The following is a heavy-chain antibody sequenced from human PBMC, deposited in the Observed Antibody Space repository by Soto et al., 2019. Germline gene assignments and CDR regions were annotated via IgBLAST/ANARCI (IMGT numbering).Heavy chain of an antibody. CDR2: ISYDGSNK. Sequence: PGGSLRLSCAASGFTFSSYGMHWVRQAPGKGLEWVAVISYDGSNKYYADSVKGRFTISRDNSKNTLYLQMNSLRAEDTAVYYCAKDRELYYFDYWGLGTLVTVSS. CDR3: AKDRELYYFDY. V-gene: IGHV3-30*18. J-gene: IGHJ4*02. D-gene: IGHD1-26*01. CDR1: GFTFSSYG.